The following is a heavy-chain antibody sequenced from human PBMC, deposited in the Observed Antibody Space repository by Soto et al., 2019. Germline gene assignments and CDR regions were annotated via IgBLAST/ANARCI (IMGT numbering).Heavy chain of an antibody. V-gene: IGHV3-30-3*01. Sequence: QVQLVESGGGVVQPGRSLRLSCAASGFTFSSYAMHWVRQAPGKGLEWVAVISYDGSNKYYADSVKGRFTISRDNSKNTLYLQMNGLRAEDTAVYYCARDVGFDFWSGYRSGMDVWGQGTTVTVSS. D-gene: IGHD3-3*01. CDR2: ISYDGSNK. CDR3: ARDVGFDFWSGYRSGMDV. CDR1: GFTFSSYA. J-gene: IGHJ6*02.